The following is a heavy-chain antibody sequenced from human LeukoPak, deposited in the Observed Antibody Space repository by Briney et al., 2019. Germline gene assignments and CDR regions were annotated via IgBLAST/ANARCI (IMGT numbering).Heavy chain of an antibody. CDR1: GFTFSDYY. CDR2: ISGSGGST. CDR3: AKDPGSGWSNWFDP. J-gene: IGHJ5*02. Sequence: GGSLRLSCAASGFTFSDYYMSWIRQAPGKGLEWVSAISGSGGSTYYADSVKGRFTISRDNSKNTLYLQMNSLRAEDTAVYYCAKDPGSGWSNWFDPWGQGTLVTVSS. V-gene: IGHV3-23*01. D-gene: IGHD6-19*01.